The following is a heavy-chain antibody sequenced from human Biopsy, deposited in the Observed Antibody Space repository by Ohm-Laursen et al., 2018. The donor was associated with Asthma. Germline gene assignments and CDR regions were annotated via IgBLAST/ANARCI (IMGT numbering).Heavy chain of an antibody. J-gene: IGHJ6*02. CDR2: IMTVFGTT. D-gene: IGHD6-19*01. V-gene: IGHV1-69*01. CDR1: GGTFSNFA. CDR3: ARCQVGYSSGWSLLLKKIYYSGMDV. Sequence: GSSVKVSCKAPGGTFSNFAISWVRQAPGQGLEWLGGIMTVFGTTNYTQKSQGRVTITADESTSTAYMEVTSLRSEDTAIYYCARCQVGYSSGWSLLLKKIYYSGMDVWGQGTAVTVSS.